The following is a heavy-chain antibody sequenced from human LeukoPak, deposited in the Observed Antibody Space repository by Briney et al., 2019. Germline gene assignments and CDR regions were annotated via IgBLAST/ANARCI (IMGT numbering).Heavy chain of an antibody. CDR2: IYYSGST. Sequence: LETLSLTCTVSGGSISSSSYYWGWIRQPPGKGLEWIGSIYYSGSTYYNPSLKSRVTISVDTSKNQFSLKLSSVTAADTAVYYCARERQLEAWDYWGQGTLVTVSS. V-gene: IGHV4-39*01. J-gene: IGHJ4*02. D-gene: IGHD6-13*01. CDR3: ARERQLEAWDY. CDR1: GGSISSSSYY.